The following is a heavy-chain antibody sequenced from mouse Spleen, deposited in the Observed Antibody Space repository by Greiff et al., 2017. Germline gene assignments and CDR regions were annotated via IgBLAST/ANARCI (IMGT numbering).Heavy chain of an antibody. CDR3: ARWGNYGYFDY. CDR2: INPTTGGT. D-gene: IGHD2-1*01. Sequence: EVQLQQSGPELVKPGASVKISCKASGYSFTGYYMNWVKQSPEKSLQWIGEINPTTGGTTYNQKFKAKATLTVDKSSSTAYMQLKSLTSEDSAVYYCARWGNYGYFDYWGQGTTLTVSS. J-gene: IGHJ2*01. V-gene: IGHV1-42*01. CDR1: GYSFTGYY.